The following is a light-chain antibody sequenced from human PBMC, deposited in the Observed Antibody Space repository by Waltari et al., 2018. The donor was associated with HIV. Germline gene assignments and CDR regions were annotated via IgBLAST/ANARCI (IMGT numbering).Light chain of an antibody. V-gene: IGLV2-14*01. CDR2: EFS. CDR3: TSYISSSSPV. J-gene: IGLJ3*02. CDR1: SRDFGYYNP. Sequence: QSALTQPASVSGSPGQSITISCTGTSRDFGYYNPVSWYQHHPGKAPKVMIYEFSNRPSGVSDRFSGSKSGNTASLTISGLQAEDEADYFCTSYISSSSPVFGGGTKLTVL.